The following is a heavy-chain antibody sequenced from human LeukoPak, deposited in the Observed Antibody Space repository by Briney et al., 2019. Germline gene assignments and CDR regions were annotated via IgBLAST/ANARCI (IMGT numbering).Heavy chain of an antibody. CDR2: INPNSGGT. CDR3: ARLSSHYGDYKVDP. V-gene: IGHV1-2*02. D-gene: IGHD4-17*01. J-gene: IGHJ5*02. CDR1: GYTFTGYY. Sequence: ASVKVSCKASGYTFTGYYMHWVRQAPGQGLEGIGWINPNSGGTNYAQKFQGRVTMTRDTSISTAYMELSSLRSEDTAVYYCARLSSHYGDYKVDPWGQGTLVTVSS.